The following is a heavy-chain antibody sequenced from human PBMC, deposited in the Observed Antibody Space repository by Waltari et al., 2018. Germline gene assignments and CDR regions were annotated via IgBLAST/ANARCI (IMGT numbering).Heavy chain of an antibody. CDR3: AKDTAVASVNYFDY. CDR1: GFTFSSYA. Sequence: EVQLLESGGGLVQPGGSLRLSCAASGFTFSSYALSWVRQAPGKGLEWVSGITGIGTGTYYTQSVKGRFTISRDNSKNTIYLQLYSLRAEDTALYYCAKDTAVASVNYFDYWGQGTLVTVSS. J-gene: IGHJ4*02. V-gene: IGHV3-23*01. CDR2: ITGIGTGT.